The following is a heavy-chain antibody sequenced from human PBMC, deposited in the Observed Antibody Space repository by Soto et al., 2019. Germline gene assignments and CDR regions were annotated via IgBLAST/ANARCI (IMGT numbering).Heavy chain of an antibody. J-gene: IGHJ5*01. CDR2: IYYSGSV. CDR3: ARHGTARTAVNCCVS. CDR1: GDSITSWSFD. D-gene: IGHD1-1*01. Sequence: PSKPLALTCTVSGDSITSWSFDWGWVRHSPGKGLEWIGSIYYSGSVYYNPSLESRVTISADVSRAQFSLTLTSVTAADTAIYYCARHGTARTAVNCCVSGGHGTIVT. V-gene: IGHV4-39*01.